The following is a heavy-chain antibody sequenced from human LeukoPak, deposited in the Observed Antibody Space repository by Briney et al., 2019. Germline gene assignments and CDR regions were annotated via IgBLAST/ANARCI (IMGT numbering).Heavy chain of an antibody. V-gene: IGHV3-33*01. Sequence: GRSLRLSCAASGFTFSSYGMHWVRQVPGKGLEWVAVIWYDGSNKYYADSVKGRFTISRDNSKNTLYLQMNSLRAEDTAVYYCARDSSGYYSSNWFDPWGQGTLVTVSS. D-gene: IGHD3-22*01. CDR3: ARDSSGYYSSNWFDP. CDR1: GFTFSSYG. CDR2: IWYDGSNK. J-gene: IGHJ5*02.